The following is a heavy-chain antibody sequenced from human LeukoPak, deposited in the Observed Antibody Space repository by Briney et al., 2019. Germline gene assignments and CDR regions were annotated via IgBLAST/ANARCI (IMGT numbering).Heavy chain of an antibody. CDR1: GFTFSDYY. Sequence: PGGSLRLSCAASGFTFSDYYMSWIRQAPGKGLEWVSYISSSGSTIYYADSVKGRFTISRDNAKNSLYLQMNSLRAEDTAVYYCARAQDIVVVPAAIFDYWGQGTLVTVSS. CDR2: ISSSGSTI. V-gene: IGHV3-11*01. J-gene: IGHJ4*02. D-gene: IGHD2-2*02. CDR3: ARAQDIVVVPAAIFDY.